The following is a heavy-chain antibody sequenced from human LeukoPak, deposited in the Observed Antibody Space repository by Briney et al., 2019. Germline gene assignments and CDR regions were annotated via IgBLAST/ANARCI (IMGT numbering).Heavy chain of an antibody. J-gene: IGHJ4*02. CDR2: MKSNSGDT. D-gene: IGHD6-13*01. CDR1: GYTFTGYD. V-gene: IGHV1-8*01. Sequence: GASVKVPCKTSGYTFTGYDINWVRQAPGQGLEWMGWMKSNSGDTHFAQKFQGRLTMTRNTSINTAFMELSSLRSEDAAVYYCARGEYSSSWYPFDYWGQGSLVTVSS. CDR3: ARGEYSSSWYPFDY.